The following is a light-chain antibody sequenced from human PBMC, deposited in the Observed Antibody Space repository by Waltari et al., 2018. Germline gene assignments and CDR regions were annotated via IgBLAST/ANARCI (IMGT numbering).Light chain of an antibody. CDR3: QQSYSTAPWT. J-gene: IGKJ1*01. CDR2: GAS. CDR1: QTITNY. V-gene: IGKV1-39*01. Sequence: DIQMTQSPSSLSASVGDRVTITCRASQTITNYLNWYQQKPGGAPKVLIYGASRLRSGVPSRFSGSGSGTDFTLTISSLQPEDFATYYGQQSYSTAPWTFSQGTKVEIK.